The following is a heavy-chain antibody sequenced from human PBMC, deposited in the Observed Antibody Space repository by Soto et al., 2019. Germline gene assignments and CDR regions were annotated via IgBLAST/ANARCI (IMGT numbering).Heavy chain of an antibody. V-gene: IGHV1-2*04. Sequence: ASVKVSCKASGYTFTGYYMHCVRQAPGQVLEWMGWINPNSGGTNYAQKFQGWVTMTRDTSISTAYMELSRLRSDDTAVYYCARERIPMVRGNWFDPWGQGTLVTVSS. CDR3: ARERIPMVRGNWFDP. CDR2: INPNSGGT. D-gene: IGHD3-10*01. J-gene: IGHJ5*02. CDR1: GYTFTGYY.